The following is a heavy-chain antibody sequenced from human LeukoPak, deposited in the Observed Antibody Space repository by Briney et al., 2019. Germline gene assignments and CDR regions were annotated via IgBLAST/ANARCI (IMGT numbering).Heavy chain of an antibody. CDR3: AKDPKLSSSHDDY. Sequence: PGGSLRLSCEASGFTVSSFEINWVRQAPGKGLEWVSHISSSGGTMDYADSVKGRFTVSRDNGKKLVHLQLNSLRAEDTAVYYCAKDPKLSSSHDDYWGQGTLVTVSS. V-gene: IGHV3-48*03. CDR2: ISSSGGTM. J-gene: IGHJ4*02. CDR1: GFTVSSFE. D-gene: IGHD6-13*01.